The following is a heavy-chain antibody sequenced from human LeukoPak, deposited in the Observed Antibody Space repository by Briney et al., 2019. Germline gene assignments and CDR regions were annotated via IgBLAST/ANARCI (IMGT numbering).Heavy chain of an antibody. D-gene: IGHD3-16*01. Sequence: PSETLSLTYAVSGASIRSGDYYWSWIRQSPGTGLEWIGYTYYSGSTYYNPSLKSRVTISVDTPKNQFSLQLSTVTAADGVGFNCRRTAYLDYYYATDGWGHGTTVTVSS. V-gene: IGHV4-30-4*01. CDR3: RRTAYLDYYYATDG. CDR1: GASIRSGDYY. J-gene: IGHJ6*02. CDR2: TYYSGST.